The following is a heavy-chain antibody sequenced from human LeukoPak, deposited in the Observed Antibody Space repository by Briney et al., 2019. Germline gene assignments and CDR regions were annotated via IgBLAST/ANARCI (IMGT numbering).Heavy chain of an antibody. V-gene: IGHV4-34*01. CDR1: GGSFSGYY. CDR3: ARHPSKYPVRGASRFDY. J-gene: IGHJ4*02. Sequence: PSETLSLTCAVYGGSFSGYYWSWIRQPPGKGLEWIGETNHSGSTNYNPSLKSRVTISVDTSKNQFSLKLSSVTAADTAVYYCARHPSKYPVRGASRFDYWGQGTLVTVSS. D-gene: IGHD3-10*01. CDR2: TNHSGST.